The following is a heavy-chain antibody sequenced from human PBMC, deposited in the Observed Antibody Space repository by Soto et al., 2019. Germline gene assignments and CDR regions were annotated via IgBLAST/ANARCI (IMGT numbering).Heavy chain of an antibody. CDR2: ISCSGSSK. CDR3: VKGRSGYDFDY. Sequence: GGSLRLSCAPSGFTFSTYCMHWVRHAPGKGLEWVSVISCSGSSKYYADSVKGRFTISRDNSKNTLYVQMNSLRAEDTAVYYCVKGRSGYDFDYWGQGTLVTVSS. D-gene: IGHD5-12*01. CDR1: GFTFSTYC. V-gene: IGHV3-NL1*01. J-gene: IGHJ4*02.